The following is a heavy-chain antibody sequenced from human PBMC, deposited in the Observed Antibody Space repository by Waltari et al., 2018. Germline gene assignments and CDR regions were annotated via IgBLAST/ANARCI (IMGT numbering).Heavy chain of an antibody. J-gene: IGHJ6*02. CDR3: AKSSIAVAGYYYYGMDV. Sequence: VQLLESGGGLVQPGGSLRLSCAASGFTFSSYAMSWVRQAPGKGLEWVAGLSGRGGRKYSADSVKGRFTSSRENSKNTLDLQMNSLRAEDTAVYYCAKSSIAVAGYYYYGMDVWGQGTTVTVSS. CDR1: GFTFSSYA. D-gene: IGHD6-19*01. CDR2: LSGRGGRK. V-gene: IGHV3-23*01.